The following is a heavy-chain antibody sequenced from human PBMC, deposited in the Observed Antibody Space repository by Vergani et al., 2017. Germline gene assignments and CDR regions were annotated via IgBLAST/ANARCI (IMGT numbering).Heavy chain of an antibody. CDR2: FDPEDGET. CDR1: GYTFTSYG. CDR3: ATGGRYCSSTSCPKGDYYGMDV. V-gene: IGHV1-24*01. D-gene: IGHD2-2*01. Sequence: QVQLVQSGAEVKKPGASVKVSCKASGYTFTSYGISWVRQAPGKGLEWMGGFDPEDGETIYAQKFQGRVTMTEDTSTDTAYMELSSLRSEDTAVYYCATGGRYCSSTSCPKGDYYGMDVWGQGTTVTVSS. J-gene: IGHJ6*02.